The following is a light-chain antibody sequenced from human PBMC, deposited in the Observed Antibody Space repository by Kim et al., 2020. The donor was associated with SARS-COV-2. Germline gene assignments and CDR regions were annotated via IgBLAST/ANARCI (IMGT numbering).Light chain of an antibody. Sequence: SPEERATLSCRASQTINNKLDWYQQKPGQAPRLLIYDATTRATGVPARFIGSGSETDFTLTISSLQSEDFAVYYCQQSNDWPPLTFGQGTKVEIK. CDR2: DAT. CDR3: QQSNDWPPLT. V-gene: IGKV3-15*01. J-gene: IGKJ1*01. CDR1: QTINNK.